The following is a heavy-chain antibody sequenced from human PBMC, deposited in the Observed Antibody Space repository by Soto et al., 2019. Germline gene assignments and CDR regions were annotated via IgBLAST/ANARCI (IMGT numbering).Heavy chain of an antibody. CDR2: ISAYNGNT. V-gene: IGHV1-18*04. CDR1: GYTFTSYG. D-gene: IGHD2-15*01. Sequence: QVQLVQSGAEVKKPGASVKVSCKASGYTFTSYGISWVRQAPGQGLEWMGWISAYNGNTNYAQKLQGRVTMTTDTATSTAYMALRSLSSDDTAVFYCARDRLPVLGDCSGGSCYGCFDTCGQGDLVTFSS. CDR3: ARDRLPVLGDCSGGSCYGCFDT. J-gene: IGHJ5*02.